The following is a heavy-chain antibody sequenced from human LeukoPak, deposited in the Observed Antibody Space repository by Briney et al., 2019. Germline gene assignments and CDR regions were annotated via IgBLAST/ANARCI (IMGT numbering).Heavy chain of an antibody. CDR3: AKVVTVVIATNPDY. J-gene: IGHJ4*02. Sequence: GGSLRLSCAASGFTFSSYAMSWVRQAPGKGLEWVSAISGSGGSTYHADSVKGRFTISRDNSKNTLYLQMNSLRAEDTAVYYCAKVVTVVIATNPDYWGQGTLVTVSS. CDR2: ISGSGGST. D-gene: IGHD3-22*01. V-gene: IGHV3-23*01. CDR1: GFTFSSYA.